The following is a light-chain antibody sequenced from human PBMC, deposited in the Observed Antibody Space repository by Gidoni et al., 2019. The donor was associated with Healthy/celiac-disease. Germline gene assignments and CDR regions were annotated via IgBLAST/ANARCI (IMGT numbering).Light chain of an antibody. Sequence: SYELTPPPSVSVSPGQTARITCSGDALPKQYAYWYQQKPGQAPVLVIYKDSERPSGIPERFSGSSSGTTVTLTISGVQAEDEADYYCQSADSSGTYCVFGGGTKLTVL. CDR3: QSADSSGTYCV. J-gene: IGLJ3*02. CDR2: KDS. V-gene: IGLV3-25*03. CDR1: ALPKQY.